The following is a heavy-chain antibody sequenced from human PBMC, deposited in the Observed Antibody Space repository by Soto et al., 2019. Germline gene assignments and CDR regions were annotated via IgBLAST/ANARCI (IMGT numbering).Heavy chain of an antibody. D-gene: IGHD4-4*01. CDR2: INQDGSEQ. J-gene: IGHJ4*02. CDR3: ARGFDYSFDY. CDR1: GFTFSYYW. V-gene: IGHV3-7*03. Sequence: PGGSLRLSCAASGFTFSYYWMSWVRQAPGKGLEWVANINQDGSEQYYVGSVRGRFTVSRDNAKNSQSLLMNSLRAEDTAVYYCARGFDYSFDYWGQGALVTVSS.